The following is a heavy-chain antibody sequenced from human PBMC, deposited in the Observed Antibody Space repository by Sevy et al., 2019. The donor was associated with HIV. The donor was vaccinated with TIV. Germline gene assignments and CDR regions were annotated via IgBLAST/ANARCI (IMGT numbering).Heavy chain of an antibody. CDR2: IIPILGTV. V-gene: IGHV1-69*13. Sequence: ASVKVSCKASGGTFGSYGISWVRQAPGQGLEWMGGIIPILGTVNYAQKFQGRVTIPADESTKTAYTELSSLRSEDTAVYYCARGGGNGWYYFDYWGQETLVTVSS. CDR1: GGTFGSYG. J-gene: IGHJ4*02. D-gene: IGHD6-19*01. CDR3: ARGGGNGWYYFDY.